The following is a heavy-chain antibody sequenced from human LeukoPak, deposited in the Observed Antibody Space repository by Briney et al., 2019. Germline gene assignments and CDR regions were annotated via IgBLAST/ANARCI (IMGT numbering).Heavy chain of an antibody. Sequence: GGSLRLSCAASGFSFSSYTMHWIRQAPGKGLEWVSSISGSNSYIFYADSVKGRFTVSRDNAKDSLYLQMNSLRAEDTAVYYCARALTTLTYEGYWGQGTLVTVSS. CDR1: GFSFSSYT. D-gene: IGHD1-1*01. CDR3: ARALTTLTYEGY. CDR2: ISGSNSYI. J-gene: IGHJ4*02. V-gene: IGHV3-21*01.